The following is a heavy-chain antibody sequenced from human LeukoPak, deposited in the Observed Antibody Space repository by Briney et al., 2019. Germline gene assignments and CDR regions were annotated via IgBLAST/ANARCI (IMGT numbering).Heavy chain of an antibody. Sequence: SETLSLTCTVSGGSINSGSYYWSWIRQPAGKGLEWIGRIDTSGRTNYNPSLKSRVTISVDTSKNQFSLRLSSVTAADTAVYYCARLRCLGCQLVLDYWGQGTLVTVSS. V-gene: IGHV4-61*02. J-gene: IGHJ4*02. CDR2: IDTSGRT. CDR1: GGSINSGSYY. D-gene: IGHD6-6*01. CDR3: ARLRCLGCQLVLDY.